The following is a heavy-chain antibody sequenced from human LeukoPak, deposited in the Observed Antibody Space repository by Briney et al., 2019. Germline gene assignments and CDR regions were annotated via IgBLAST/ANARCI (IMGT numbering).Heavy chain of an antibody. Sequence: GASVKVSCKASGYTFTSYDISWVRQAPGQGLEWMGWISAYNGNTNYAQKLQGRVTMTTDTSTSTAYMELRSLRSDDTAVYYCARDAGPTTVSRDNWFDPWGQGTLVTVSS. CDR1: GYTFTSYD. J-gene: IGHJ5*02. V-gene: IGHV1-18*01. CDR3: ARDAGPTTVSRDNWFDP. D-gene: IGHD4-11*01. CDR2: ISAYNGNT.